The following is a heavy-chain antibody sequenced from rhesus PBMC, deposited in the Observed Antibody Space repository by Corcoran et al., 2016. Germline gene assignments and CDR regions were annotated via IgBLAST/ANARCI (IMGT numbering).Heavy chain of an antibody. D-gene: IGHD5-42*01. V-gene: IGHV4S12*01. J-gene: IGHJ4*01. CDR1: GGSISVGYYY. Sequence: QVKLQESGPGLVKPLETLSLTCAVSGGSISVGYYYWRWIRQPPGKGLEWIGGINRRSGKTYDNPSLKSRVNISKDTSKNQFSRKLGSVTAADTAVYYWAREGGYSNYFDYWGQGVLVTVSS. CDR3: AREGGYSNYFDY. CDR2: INRRSGKT.